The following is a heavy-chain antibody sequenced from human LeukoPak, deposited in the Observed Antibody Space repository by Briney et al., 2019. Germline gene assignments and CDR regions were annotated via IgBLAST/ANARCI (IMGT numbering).Heavy chain of an antibody. Sequence: GGSLRLSCAASGFTFSSYAMSWVRQAPGKGLEWVSAIGGSGGSSYYADFVKGRFTISRDNSKNTLFLQMNSLRAEDTAVYYCAKDRGWGIVDYWGQGTLVTVSS. CDR1: GFTFSSYA. CDR3: AKDRGWGIVDY. CDR2: IGGSGGSS. V-gene: IGHV3-23*01. D-gene: IGHD3-10*01. J-gene: IGHJ4*02.